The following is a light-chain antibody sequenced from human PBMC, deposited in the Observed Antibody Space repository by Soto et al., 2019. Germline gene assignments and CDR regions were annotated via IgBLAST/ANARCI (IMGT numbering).Light chain of an antibody. CDR1: NSNIGRNT. CDR3: ASWDDSLNGVV. Sequence: QSVLTQPPSASGTPGQTITISCSGRNSNIGRNTVTWYQHLPGTAPKLLVYSNNQRPSWVPDRFSGSRSGTSASLAISGLQSEDESDYYCASWDDSLNGVVFGGGTQLTVL. J-gene: IGLJ7*01. V-gene: IGLV1-44*01. CDR2: SNN.